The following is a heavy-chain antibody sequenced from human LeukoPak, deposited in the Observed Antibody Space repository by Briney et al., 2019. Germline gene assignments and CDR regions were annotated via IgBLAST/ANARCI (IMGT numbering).Heavy chain of an antibody. CDR2: IYYSGST. J-gene: IGHJ4*02. V-gene: IGHV4-59*08. CDR3: ARQGPKQQLSYFDY. D-gene: IGHD6-13*01. Sequence: SETLSLTCTVSGGSISSYYWSWIRQPPGKGLEWIGYIYYSGSTNYNPSLKSRVTISVDTSKNQFSLKLSSVTAADTAVYYCARQGPKQQLSYFDYWGQGTLVTVSS. CDR1: GGSISSYY.